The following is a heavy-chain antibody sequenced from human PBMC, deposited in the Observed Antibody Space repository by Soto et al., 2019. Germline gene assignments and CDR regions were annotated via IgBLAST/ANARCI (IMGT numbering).Heavy chain of an antibody. V-gene: IGHV3-15*01. CDR1: GFSFSNAW. CDR3: TTDDPINRN. J-gene: IGHJ4*02. CDR2: IKSKTGGGTT. Sequence: EVQLVESGGGLVQPGGSLRLSCVASGFSFSNAWMSWVRQAPGKGLEWVGRIKSKTGGGTTAYAPPVKGRFTISRDDSKNLLYLQMNNLKIEDTAVYYCTTDDPINRNWGQGTLVTVSS.